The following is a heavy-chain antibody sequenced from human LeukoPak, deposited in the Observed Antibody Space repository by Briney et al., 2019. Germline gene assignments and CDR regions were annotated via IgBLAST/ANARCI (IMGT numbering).Heavy chain of an antibody. J-gene: IGHJ4*02. D-gene: IGHD6-19*01. Sequence: GGSLRLSCAASGFTFSSYGMHWVRQAPGKGLEWVAVISYDGSNKYYADSVKGRFTISRDNSKNTLYLQMNSLRAEDTAVYYCARGVAGSGWFYFDFWGQGTLVTVSS. CDR3: ARGVAGSGWFYFDF. V-gene: IGHV3-30*03. CDR2: ISYDGSNK. CDR1: GFTFSSYG.